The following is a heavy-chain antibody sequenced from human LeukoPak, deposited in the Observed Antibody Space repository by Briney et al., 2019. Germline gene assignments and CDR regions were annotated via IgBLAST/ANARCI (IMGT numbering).Heavy chain of an antibody. V-gene: IGHV3-33*01. CDR2: IWYDGSNK. CDR3: ARRLEYSGSKGVFDY. Sequence: QPGRSLRLSCAASGFTFSSYGMHWVRQAPGKGLEWVAVIWYDGSNKYYADSVKGRFTISRDNSKNTLYLQMNSLRAEDTAVYYCARRLEYSGSKGVFDYWGQGTLVTVSS. D-gene: IGHD1-26*01. J-gene: IGHJ4*02. CDR1: GFTFSSYG.